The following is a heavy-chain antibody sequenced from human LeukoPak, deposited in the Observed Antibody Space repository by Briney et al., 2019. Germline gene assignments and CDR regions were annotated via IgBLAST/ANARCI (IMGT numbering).Heavy chain of an antibody. CDR1: GGSISSGDYY. Sequence: QTSETLSLTCTVSGGSISSGDYYWSWIHQPPGKGLEWIGYIYYSGSTYYNPSLKSRVTISVDTSKNQFSLKLSSVTAADTAVYYCARDGWFGELFWFDPWGQGTLVTVSS. CDR2: IYYSGST. D-gene: IGHD3-10*01. J-gene: IGHJ5*02. CDR3: ARDGWFGELFWFDP. V-gene: IGHV4-30-4*01.